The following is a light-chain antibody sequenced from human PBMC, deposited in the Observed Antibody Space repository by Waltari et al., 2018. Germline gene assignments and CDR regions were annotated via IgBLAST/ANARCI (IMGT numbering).Light chain of an antibody. V-gene: IGKV2-28*01. CDR1: PTLLHSNGYAY. Sequence: IVLTKSSLSLLVTLGQRASISCPSTPTLLHSNGYAYLDWYVQRPGLPPRLLIYFGSYRASGVPDRFSGSGSVTDFTLKISKVGAEDVGVYYCMQALQTSITFGQGTRLEIK. CDR2: FGS. CDR3: MQALQTSIT. J-gene: IGKJ5*01.